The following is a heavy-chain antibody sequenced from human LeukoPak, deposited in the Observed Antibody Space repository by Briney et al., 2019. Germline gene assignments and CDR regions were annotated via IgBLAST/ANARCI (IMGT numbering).Heavy chain of an antibody. CDR1: GGSISSGDYY. Sequence: SQTLSLTCTVSGGSISSGDYYWSWIRQPPGKGLEWIGYIYYSGSTYYNPSLKSRVTISVDTSKNQFSLKLSSVTAADTAVYYCVRAFLSGSYSRSWFDPWGQGTLVTVSS. CDR3: VRAFLSGSYSRSWFDP. D-gene: IGHD1-26*01. CDR2: IYYSGST. V-gene: IGHV4-30-4*01. J-gene: IGHJ5*02.